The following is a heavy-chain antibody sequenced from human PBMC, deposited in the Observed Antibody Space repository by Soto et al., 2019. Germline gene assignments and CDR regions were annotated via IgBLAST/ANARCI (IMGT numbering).Heavy chain of an antibody. D-gene: IGHD5-18*01. V-gene: IGHV3-11*01. CDR2: IGSSGTTI. Sequence: QVQLVESGGGLVKPGGSLRLSCAASGFTFSDHYMSWIRQAPGKGLEWVAYIGSSGTTIFYADSVKGRFTISRDNARNSLFLQMSSPRAEDMAVYYCATSRGYNYGLDVWGQGTTVTVSS. CDR3: ATSRGYNYGLDV. J-gene: IGHJ6*02. CDR1: GFTFSDHY.